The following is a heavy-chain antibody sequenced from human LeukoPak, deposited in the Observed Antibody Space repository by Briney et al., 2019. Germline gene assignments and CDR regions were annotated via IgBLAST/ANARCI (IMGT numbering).Heavy chain of an antibody. Sequence: ASVKVSRKASGYSFTSYYMHWVRQAPGQGLEWMGIIDPSGGSTNYAQKFQGRITMTRDTSTSTAYMELSSLRSEDTAVYYCARDQRGYSSSVFPLGYWGQGTLVTVSS. D-gene: IGHD6-13*01. J-gene: IGHJ4*02. CDR3: ARDQRGYSSSVFPLGY. CDR1: GYSFTSYY. V-gene: IGHV1-46*01. CDR2: IDPSGGST.